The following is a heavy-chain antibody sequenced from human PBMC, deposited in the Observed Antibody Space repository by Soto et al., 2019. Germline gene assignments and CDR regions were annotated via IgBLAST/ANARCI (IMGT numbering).Heavy chain of an antibody. Sequence: EGQLLESGGGLVQPGGSLRLSCVASGFTFKNFAMTWVRQAPGKGMERVSAIGGSGSSANYADSVKGRFTVSRDDSKSTLYLQMSGLRVDDTALYYCAKDAVAYNGEWDWFDLWGQGTLVTVSS. CDR2: IGGSGSSA. J-gene: IGHJ5*02. CDR3: AKDAVAYNGEWDWFDL. V-gene: IGHV3-23*01. CDR1: GFTFKNFA. D-gene: IGHD3-10*01.